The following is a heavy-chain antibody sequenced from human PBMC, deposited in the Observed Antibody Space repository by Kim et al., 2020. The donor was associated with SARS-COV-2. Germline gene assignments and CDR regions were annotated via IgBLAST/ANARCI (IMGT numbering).Heavy chain of an antibody. CDR2: IDAGSDYT. J-gene: IGHJ4*02. V-gene: IGHV3-11*05. Sequence: GGSLRLSCTASGFTFSDYYMTWIRQTPVKGLEWISYIDAGSDYTNYADSVRGRFTISRDNAKNSLFLQMNSLRVEDTAVYYCARVPYDEDLGYEYGGDYWGQGTPFTVSS. D-gene: IGHD3-16*01. CDR3: ARVPYDEDLGYEYGGDY. CDR1: GFTFSDYY.